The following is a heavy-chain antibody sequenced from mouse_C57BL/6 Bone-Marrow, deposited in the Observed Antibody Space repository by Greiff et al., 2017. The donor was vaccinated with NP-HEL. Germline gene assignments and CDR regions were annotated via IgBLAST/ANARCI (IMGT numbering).Heavy chain of an antibody. J-gene: IGHJ4*01. CDR1: GYAFSSSW. CDR3: ARVIRGAMDY. D-gene: IGHD1-1*01. V-gene: IGHV1-82*01. Sequence: QVQLKESGPELVKPGASVKISCKASGYAFSSSWMNWVKQRPGKGLEWIGRIYPGDGDTNYNGKFKGKATLTADKSSSTAYMQLSSLTSEDSAVSFCARVIRGAMDYWGQGTSVTVSS. CDR2: IYPGDGDT.